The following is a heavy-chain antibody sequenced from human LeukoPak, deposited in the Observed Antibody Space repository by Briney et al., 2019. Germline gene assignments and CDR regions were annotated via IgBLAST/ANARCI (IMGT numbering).Heavy chain of an antibody. CDR1: GFPFSSYW. CDR2: IKQDGSDK. V-gene: IGHV3-7*01. D-gene: IGHD1-1*01. J-gene: IGHJ4*02. Sequence: PGGSLRLSCAASGFPFSSYWMSWVRQAPGKGLEWVANIKQDGSDKYYVDSVKGRFTISRDNPKNSLYLQVNSLRADDTAVYYCARLTGMTGFDYWGQGTLVTVSS. CDR3: ARLTGMTGFDY.